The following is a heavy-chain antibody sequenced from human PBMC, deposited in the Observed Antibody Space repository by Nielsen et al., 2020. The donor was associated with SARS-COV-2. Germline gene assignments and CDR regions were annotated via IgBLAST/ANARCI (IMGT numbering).Heavy chain of an antibody. CDR2: IWYDGSEI. D-gene: IGHD6-25*01. Sequence: GSLRLSCAASGFTFGSYGMHWVRQAPGKGLEWLAVIWYDGSEIYYADSVNGRFTISRDTSKNTLYLQMNSLRVEDTAVYYCTRAPYSSGDLDFWGQGTLVTVSS. CDR1: GFTFGSYG. CDR3: TRAPYSSGDLDF. J-gene: IGHJ4*02. V-gene: IGHV3-33*01.